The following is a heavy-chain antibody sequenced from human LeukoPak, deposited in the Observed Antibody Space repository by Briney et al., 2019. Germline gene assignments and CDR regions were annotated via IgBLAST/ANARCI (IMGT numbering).Heavy chain of an antibody. J-gene: IGHJ4*02. CDR2: IYYSGST. V-gene: IGHV4-39*01. D-gene: IGHD3-3*01. Sequence: KASETLSLTCTVSGGSISSSSYYWGWIRQPPGKGLEWIGSIYYSGSTYYNPSLKSRVTISVDTSKSQFSLKLSSVTAADTAVYYCARSGVRDFWSGYYDCFDYWGQGTLVTVSS. CDR3: ARSGVRDFWSGYYDCFDY. CDR1: GGSISSSSYY.